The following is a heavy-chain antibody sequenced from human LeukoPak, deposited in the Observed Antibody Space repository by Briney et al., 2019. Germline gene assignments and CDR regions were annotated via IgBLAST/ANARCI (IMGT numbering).Heavy chain of an antibody. CDR1: GFTFSTFA. D-gene: IGHD4-17*01. CDR3: AKARATVYYFDC. V-gene: IGHV3-23*01. Sequence: GGSLRLSCAASGFTFSTFAMSWVRQAPGKGLEWVSAISASDTSTYYADSVKGRFTISRDNSKNTLYLQMNSLRAEDTAVYYWAKARATVYYFDCWGQGTLVTVSS. J-gene: IGHJ4*02. CDR2: ISASDTST.